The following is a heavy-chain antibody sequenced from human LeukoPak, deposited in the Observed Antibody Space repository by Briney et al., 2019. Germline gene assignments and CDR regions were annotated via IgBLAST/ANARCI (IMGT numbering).Heavy chain of an antibody. CDR2: IYYSGST. CDR1: GGSISSYY. J-gene: IGHJ4*02. D-gene: IGHD5-24*01. Sequence: SETLSLTCTVSGGSISSYYWSWIRQPPGKGLEWIGYIYYSGSTNCNPSLKSRVTISVDTSKNQFSLKLSSVTAADTAVYYCARGGYNYYLDYWGQGTLVTVSS. CDR3: ARGGYNYYLDY. V-gene: IGHV4-59*01.